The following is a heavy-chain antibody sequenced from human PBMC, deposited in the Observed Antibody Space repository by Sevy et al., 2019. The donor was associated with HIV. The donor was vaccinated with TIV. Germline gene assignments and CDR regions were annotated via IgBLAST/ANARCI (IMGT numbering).Heavy chain of an antibody. CDR2: ISFSSNYT. CDR3: ARGLVGANLGTDY. J-gene: IGHJ4*02. D-gene: IGHD1-26*01. V-gene: IGHV3-11*06. Sequence: GESLKISCSASGFTFSDYYMNWIRQAPGKGLEWISYISFSSNYTMYADSVTGRFTNSRDNAKNSLYLQMNSLRAEDTAVYYCARGLVGANLGTDYWGQGSLVTVSS. CDR1: GFTFSDYY.